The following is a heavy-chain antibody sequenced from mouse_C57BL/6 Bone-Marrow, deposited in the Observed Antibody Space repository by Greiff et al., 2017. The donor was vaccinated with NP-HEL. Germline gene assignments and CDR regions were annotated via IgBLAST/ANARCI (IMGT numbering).Heavy chain of an antibody. CDR1: VYTFTSYW. CDR3: AREGLYYYGSSYWYFDV. J-gene: IGHJ1*03. Sequence: QVQLQQPGAELVKPGASVKLSCKASVYTFTSYWMHWVKQRPGQGLEWIGMIHPNSGSTNYNEKFKSKATLTVDKSSSTAYMQLSSLTSEDSAVYYCAREGLYYYGSSYWYFDVWGTGTTVTVSS. CDR2: IHPNSGST. D-gene: IGHD1-1*01. V-gene: IGHV1-64*01.